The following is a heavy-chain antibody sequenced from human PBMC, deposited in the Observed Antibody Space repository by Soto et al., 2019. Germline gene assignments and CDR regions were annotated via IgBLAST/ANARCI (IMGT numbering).Heavy chain of an antibody. CDR3: ARVPDR. V-gene: IGHV4-30-2*01. D-gene: IGHD2-2*01. J-gene: IGHJ5*02. CDR1: GGSISSGGYS. Sequence: SETLSLTCAVSGGSISSGGYSWSWIRQPPRKGLEWIGYIYHSGSTYYNPSLKSRVTISVDRSKNQFSLNLSSVTAADTAVYYCARVPDRWGQGTLVTVSS. CDR2: IYHSGST.